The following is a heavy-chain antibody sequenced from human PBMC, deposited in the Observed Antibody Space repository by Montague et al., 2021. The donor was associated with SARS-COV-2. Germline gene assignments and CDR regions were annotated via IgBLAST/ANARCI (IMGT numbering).Heavy chain of an antibody. J-gene: IGHJ4*02. V-gene: IGHV4-34*01. CDR2: INHSGST. Sequence: SETLSLTCAVYGGSFSGYYWSWIHQPPGKGLEWFGEINHSGSTNYNPSLKSRVTISVDTSKNQFSLKLSSVTAADTAVYYCARGYQLRFLEWSSRQSTFDYWGQGTLVTVSS. D-gene: IGHD3-3*01. CDR1: GGSFSGYY. CDR3: ARGYQLRFLEWSSRQSTFDY.